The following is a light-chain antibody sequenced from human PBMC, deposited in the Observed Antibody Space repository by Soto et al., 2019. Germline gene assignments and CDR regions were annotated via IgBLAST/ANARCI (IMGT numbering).Light chain of an antibody. CDR3: SSYTSSSTYV. V-gene: IGLV2-14*01. J-gene: IGLJ1*01. CDR1: SSDVSRYNY. Sequence: QSVLTQPASVSGSPGQSITISCTGTSSDVSRYNYVSWYQQHPGKDPKLMIYEVSNRPSGVSNRFSGSKSGNTASLTISGLQAEDEADYYCSSYTSSSTYVFGTGTKVTV. CDR2: EVS.